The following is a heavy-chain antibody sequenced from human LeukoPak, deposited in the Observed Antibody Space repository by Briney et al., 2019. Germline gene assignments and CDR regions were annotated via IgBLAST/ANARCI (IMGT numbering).Heavy chain of an antibody. J-gene: IGHJ4*02. D-gene: IGHD3-16*01. Sequence: SETLSLTCTVSGGSISSYYWTWVRQSPGKGLQWIGNVYFNGDTNYNPSLNSRVTISVDTSKNQFSLKLNSVTAADTAVYYCARQYGLMRAYRHFDYWGQGILVSVS. CDR2: VYFNGDT. CDR1: GGSISSYY. V-gene: IGHV4-59*08. CDR3: ARQYGLMRAYRHFDY.